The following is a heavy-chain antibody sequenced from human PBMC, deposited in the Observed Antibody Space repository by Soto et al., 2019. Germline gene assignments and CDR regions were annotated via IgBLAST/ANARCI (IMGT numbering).Heavy chain of an antibody. J-gene: IGHJ4*02. V-gene: IGHV3-74*01. CDR1: GFTFSSYW. CDR3: ARGGVGRYWSSTSCDTWGFDY. Sequence: GGSLRLSCAASGFTFSSYWMHWVRQAPGKGLVWVSRINSDGSSTSYADSVKGRFTISRDNAKNTLYLQMNSLRAEDTAVYYCARGGVGRYWSSTSCDTWGFDYWGQVPLVTFSS. D-gene: IGHD2-2*01. CDR2: INSDGSST.